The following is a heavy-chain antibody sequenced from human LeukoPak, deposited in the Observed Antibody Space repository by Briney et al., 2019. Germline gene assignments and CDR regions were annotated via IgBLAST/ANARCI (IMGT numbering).Heavy chain of an antibody. J-gene: IGHJ4*02. CDR2: IRSKAYGGTT. D-gene: IGHD4-23*01. CDR3: TRDFVDGGNPFDY. V-gene: IGHV3-49*03. CDR1: GFTLGVDA. Sequence: QSGGALRLSCTASGFTLGVDAMSGFPEAPGRGRGWGVFIRSKAYGGTTEYAASVKGRFTISRDDSKSIAYLQMNSLKTEDTAVYYCTRDFVDGGNPFDYWGQGTLVAVSS.